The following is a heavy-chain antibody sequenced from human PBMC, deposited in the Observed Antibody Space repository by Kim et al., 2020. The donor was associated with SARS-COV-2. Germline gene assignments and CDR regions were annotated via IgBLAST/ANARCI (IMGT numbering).Heavy chain of an antibody. D-gene: IGHD1-26*01. V-gene: IGHV3-7*01. CDR3: ARVMSLGRVDP. CDR2: IKQDGSDH. Sequence: GGSLRLSCAASGFTFSKFWMSWVRQAPGKGPEWVADIKQDGSDHYYVDSVKGRFTILRDDAKNSLYLQMNSLRAEDTAIYYCARVMSLGRVDPWGQGTLVSVSS. CDR1: GFTFSKFW. J-gene: IGHJ5*02.